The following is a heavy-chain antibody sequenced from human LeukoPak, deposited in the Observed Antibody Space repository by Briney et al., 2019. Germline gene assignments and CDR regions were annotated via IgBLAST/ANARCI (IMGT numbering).Heavy chain of an antibody. J-gene: IGHJ3*02. CDR3: ARQGYDILTGYIDAFDI. CDR1: GGSISSYY. CDR2: ISYSGST. Sequence: PSHTLSLTYTVSGGSISSYYWSWIPHPPAKGLEWIGYISYSGSTNYNPSLKSRVTISIDTSKNQFSLKLRSVTAADTAIYYCARQGYDILTGYIDAFDIWGQGTMVTVSS. D-gene: IGHD3-9*01. V-gene: IGHV4-59*08.